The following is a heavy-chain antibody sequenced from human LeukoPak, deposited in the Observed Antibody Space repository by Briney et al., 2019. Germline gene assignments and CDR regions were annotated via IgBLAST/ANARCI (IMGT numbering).Heavy chain of an antibody. CDR2: INPNSGGT. V-gene: IGHV1-2*02. Sequence: GASVKVSCKASGYTFTGYYMHWVRQAPGQGLEWMGWINPNSGGTNYAQKFQGRVTMTRDTSKNQFSLKLSSVTAADTAVYYCARLASGPSSSWYHSSGPFDYWGQGTLVTVSS. J-gene: IGHJ4*02. CDR1: GYTFTGYY. CDR3: ARLASGPSSSWYHSSGPFDY. D-gene: IGHD6-13*01.